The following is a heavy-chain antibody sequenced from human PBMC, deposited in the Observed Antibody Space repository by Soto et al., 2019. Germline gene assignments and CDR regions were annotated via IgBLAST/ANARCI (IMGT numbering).Heavy chain of an antibody. V-gene: IGHV3-72*01. D-gene: IGHD3-22*01. CDR1: GFTFSDKY. CDR2: IRNKANSYTT. J-gene: IGHJ4*02. Sequence: EVQLVESGGGLVQPGGSLRLSCAASGFTFSDKYMDWVRQAPGKGLEWVGRIRNKANSYTTEYAASVKGRFTISRDDSKASLYRQMSSMKPEDTAGYYCATYESARGGDFDYWGQGTLVTVSS. CDR3: ATYESARGGDFDY.